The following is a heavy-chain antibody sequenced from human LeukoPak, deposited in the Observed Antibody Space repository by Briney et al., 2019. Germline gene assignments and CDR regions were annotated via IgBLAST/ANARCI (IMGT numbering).Heavy chain of an antibody. J-gene: IGHJ4*02. V-gene: IGHV1-2*06. CDR3: ARDLGYYDSSGYPRDY. D-gene: IGHD3-22*01. CDR2: INPNSGGT. Sequence: ASVKVSCKASGYTFTGYYMHLVRQAPGQGLEWMGRINPNSGGTNYAQKFQGRVTMTRDTSISTAYMELSRLRSDDTAVYYCARDLGYYDSSGYPRDYWGQRTLVTVSS. CDR1: GYTFTGYY.